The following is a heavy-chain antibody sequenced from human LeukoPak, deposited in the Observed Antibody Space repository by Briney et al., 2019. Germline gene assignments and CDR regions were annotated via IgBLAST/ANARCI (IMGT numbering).Heavy chain of an antibody. CDR2: INHSGST. Sequence: PSETLSLTCAVYGGSFSGYYWSWIRHPPGKGLEWIGEINHSGSTNYNPSLKSRVTISVDTSKNQFSLKLSSVTAADTAVYYCARGVTGCSSNWYKVVRAFDIWGQGTMVTVSS. D-gene: IGHD6-13*01. J-gene: IGHJ3*02. CDR1: GGSFSGYY. CDR3: ARGVTGCSSNWYKVVRAFDI. V-gene: IGHV4-34*01.